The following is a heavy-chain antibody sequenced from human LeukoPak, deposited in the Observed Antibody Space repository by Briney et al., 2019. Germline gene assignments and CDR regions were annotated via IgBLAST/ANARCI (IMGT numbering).Heavy chain of an antibody. CDR3: AKATYSGSFPYFDY. CDR2: LNSNGGAT. CDR1: GFTFGSYA. V-gene: IGHV3-23*01. J-gene: IGHJ4*02. D-gene: IGHD1-26*01. Sequence: GGSLRLSCAASGFTFGSYAMSWVRQAPGKGLEWVSSLNSNGGATYYSDSAKGRFTSSRDNSKNTLYLQMHSLRADDTAVYYCAKATYSGSFPYFDYWGQGTLVTVSS.